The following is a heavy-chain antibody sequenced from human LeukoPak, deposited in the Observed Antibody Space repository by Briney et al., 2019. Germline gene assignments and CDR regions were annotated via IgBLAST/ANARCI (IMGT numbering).Heavy chain of an antibody. D-gene: IGHD3-22*01. CDR2: INPNNGGT. CDR1: GYTFTGYF. J-gene: IGHJ4*02. CDR3: ARDANYYDVRGENYFNY. Sequence: ASVKVSCKASGYTFTGYFMNWVRQAPGQGLEWMGRINPNNGGTNYAQNFQVRVTMTRDTSISTAYMELSSLRAEDTAVYYCARDANYYDVRGENYFNYWGQGTLVTVSS. V-gene: IGHV1-2*06.